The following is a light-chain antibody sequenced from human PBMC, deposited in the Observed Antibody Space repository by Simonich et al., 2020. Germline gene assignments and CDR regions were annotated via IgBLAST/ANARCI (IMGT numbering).Light chain of an antibody. Sequence: QSALTQPASVSGSPGQSITISCTGTSSDVEDYNYVSWYQQHTGKAPKLMIYDVSKRPSRVSNRFSGSKSGNTASLTSSGLQAEDEADYYCSSYTSSSTWVFGGGTKLTVL. V-gene: IGLV2-14*01. CDR3: SSYTSSSTWV. CDR1: SSDVEDYNY. J-gene: IGLJ3*02. CDR2: DVS.